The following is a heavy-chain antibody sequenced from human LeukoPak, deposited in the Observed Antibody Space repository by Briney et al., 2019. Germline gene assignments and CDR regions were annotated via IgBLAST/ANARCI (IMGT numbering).Heavy chain of an antibody. CDR3: ARWSLYGDNWFDP. D-gene: IGHD4-17*01. Sequence: GESLKISCKGSGYTFTTYWIGWVRQVPGKGLEWMGIFFPGDSETIYSPSFQGQVTISADKSINTAYLQWTRLKASDTAMYYCARWSLYGDNWFDPWGQGTLVTVSS. CDR1: GYTFTTYW. J-gene: IGHJ5*02. V-gene: IGHV5-51*01. CDR2: FFPGDSET.